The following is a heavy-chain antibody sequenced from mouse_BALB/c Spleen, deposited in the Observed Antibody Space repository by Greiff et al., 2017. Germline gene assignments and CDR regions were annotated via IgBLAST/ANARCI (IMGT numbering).Heavy chain of an antibody. D-gene: IGHD2-5*01. CDR1: GYTFTDYA. J-gene: IGHJ4*01. Sequence: VQLQQSGAELVRPGVSVKISCKGSGYTFTDYAMHWVKQSPAKSLEWIGVISTYYGDASYNQKFKGKATMTVDKSSSTAYMELARLTSEDSAIYSCARSNYEDAMDYWGQGTSVTVSS. CDR2: ISTYYGDA. CDR3: ARSNYEDAMDY. V-gene: IGHV1S137*01.